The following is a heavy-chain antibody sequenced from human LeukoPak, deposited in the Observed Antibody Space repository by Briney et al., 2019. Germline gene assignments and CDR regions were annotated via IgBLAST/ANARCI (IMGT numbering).Heavy chain of an antibody. D-gene: IGHD2-2*01. V-gene: IGHV4-31*03. J-gene: IGHJ6*02. CDR1: GGSISSGGYY. Sequence: NPSQTLSLTCTVSGGSISSGGYYWSWIRQHPGKGLEWIGYIYYSGSTYYNPSLKSRVTISVDTSKNQFSLKLGSVTAADTAVYYCARENKRYCSSTSCYRGYYYGMDVWGQGTTVTVSS. CDR3: ARENKRYCSSTSCYRGYYYGMDV. CDR2: IYYSGST.